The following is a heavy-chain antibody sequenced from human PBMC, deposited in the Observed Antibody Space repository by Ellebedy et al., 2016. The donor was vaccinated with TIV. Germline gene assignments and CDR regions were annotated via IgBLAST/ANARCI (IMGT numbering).Heavy chain of an antibody. Sequence: GESLKISCAASGFTFSTYSMNWVRQAPGKGLEWVSSISGSGNSAYYAESVKGRFTISRDNSKNMLFLQMNTLRVEDTAVYYCGKGRGGRYYGMDVWGQGTTVTVSS. CDR1: GFTFSTYS. CDR3: GKGRGGRYYGMDV. V-gene: IGHV3-23*01. CDR2: ISGSGNSA. D-gene: IGHD3-9*01. J-gene: IGHJ6*02.